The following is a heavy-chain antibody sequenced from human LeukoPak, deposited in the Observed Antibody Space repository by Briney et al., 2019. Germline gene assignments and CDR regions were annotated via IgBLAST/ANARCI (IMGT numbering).Heavy chain of an antibody. CDR2: IYYSGST. D-gene: IGHD1-26*01. CDR3: ARNRRGTVGATFDY. J-gene: IGHJ4*02. CDR1: GDSLSSYY. Sequence: SETLSLTCSVPGDSLSSYYWSWIRQPPGKGLEWIGYIYYSGSTNYNPSLKSRVTISVDTSKNQFSLKLSSVTAADTAVYYCARNRRGTVGATFDYWGQGTLVTVSS. V-gene: IGHV4-59*01.